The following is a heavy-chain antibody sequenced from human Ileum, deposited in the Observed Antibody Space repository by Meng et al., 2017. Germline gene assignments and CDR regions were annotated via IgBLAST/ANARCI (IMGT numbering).Heavy chain of an antibody. V-gene: IGHV3-7*01. CDR3: TRDPGAGALDY. CDR2: ISPDGSDK. Sequence: GESLKISCAASGFSFRDSWMGWVRQAPGKGLEWVAIISPDGSDKYYMDSVKGRFTISRDNAKKSLYLQMNNLRAEDTAVYYCTRDPGAGALDYWGQGKLVTVSS. J-gene: IGHJ4*02. CDR1: GFSFRDSW. D-gene: IGHD3-10*01.